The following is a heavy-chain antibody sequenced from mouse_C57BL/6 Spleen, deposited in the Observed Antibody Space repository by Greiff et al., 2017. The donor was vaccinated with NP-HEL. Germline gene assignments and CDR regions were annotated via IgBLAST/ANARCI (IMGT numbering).Heavy chain of an antibody. D-gene: IGHD1-1*01. V-gene: IGHV5-17*01. CDR2: ISSGSSTI. Sequence: EVMLVESGGGLVKPGGSLKLSCAASGFTFSDYGMHWVRQAPEKGLEWVAYISSGSSTIYYADTVKGRFTISRDNAKNTLFLQMTSLRSEDTAMYYGARATTVVANFDYWGQGTTLTVSS. CDR1: GFTFSDYG. J-gene: IGHJ2*01. CDR3: ARATTVVANFDY.